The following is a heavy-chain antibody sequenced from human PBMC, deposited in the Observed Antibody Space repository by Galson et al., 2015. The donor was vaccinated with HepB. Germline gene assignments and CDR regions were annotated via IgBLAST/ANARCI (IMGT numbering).Heavy chain of an antibody. Sequence: SVKVSCKASGGTFSSYAISWVRQAPGQGLEWMGGIIPIFGTANYAQKFQGRVTITADESTSTAYMELSSLRSEDTAVYYCARDAEPHYYDSSGPTPNWFDPWGQGTLVTVSS. CDR3: ARDAEPHYYDSSGPTPNWFDP. J-gene: IGHJ5*02. V-gene: IGHV1-69*13. CDR1: GGTFSSYA. CDR2: IIPIFGTA. D-gene: IGHD3-22*01.